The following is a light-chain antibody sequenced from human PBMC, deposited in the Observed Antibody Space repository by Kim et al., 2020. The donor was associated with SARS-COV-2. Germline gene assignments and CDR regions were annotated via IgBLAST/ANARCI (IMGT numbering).Light chain of an antibody. J-gene: IGLJ1*01. CDR3: NSFTSCNTRV. CDR2: DVS. V-gene: IGLV2-14*03. CDR1: SSDIGAYNY. Sequence: QSALTQPASVSESPGQSLTISCTGTSSDIGAYNYVSWYQHHPGKAPKLMIYDVSERPSGVSVRFSGSKSGNTASLTISGLQAEDEADYYCNSFTSCNTRVFGTGTKVTVL.